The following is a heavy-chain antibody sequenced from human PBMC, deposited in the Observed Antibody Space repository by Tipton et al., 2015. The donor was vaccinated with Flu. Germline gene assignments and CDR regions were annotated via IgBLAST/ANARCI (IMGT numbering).Heavy chain of an antibody. Sequence: GLVKPSETLYLICTVSGDSISSTNYFCAWIRQPPGKRLELIGSIYPSGTTYYNPSLKSRVTISVDTSKSQFSLKLRSVTAADTAVYYCARLSYYDVDLKNFYFDYWGQGALVTVSS. CDR2: IYPSGTT. V-gene: IGHV4-39*01. D-gene: IGHD3-10*02. CDR1: GDSISSTNYF. J-gene: IGHJ4*02. CDR3: ARLSYYDVDLKNFYFDY.